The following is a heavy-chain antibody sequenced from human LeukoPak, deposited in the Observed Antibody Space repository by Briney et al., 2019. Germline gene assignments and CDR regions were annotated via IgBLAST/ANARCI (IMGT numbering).Heavy chain of an antibody. CDR2: ISSSGSTI. D-gene: IGHD3-16*01. V-gene: IGHV3-48*03. Sequence: GGSLRLSCAASGFTFSNYEMNWVRQAPGKGREWVSYISSSGSTIYYADSVKGRFTISRDNAKNSLYLQMNSLRAEDTAVYYCAGGGGYYYYMDVWGKGTTVTVSS. J-gene: IGHJ6*03. CDR3: AGGGGYYYYMDV. CDR1: GFTFSNYE.